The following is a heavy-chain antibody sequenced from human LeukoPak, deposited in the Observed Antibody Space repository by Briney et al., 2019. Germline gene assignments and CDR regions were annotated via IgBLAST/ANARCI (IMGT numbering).Heavy chain of an antibody. D-gene: IGHD3-10*01. V-gene: IGHV3-30*18. CDR2: ISYDGSNK. CDR3: AKDRMVRGVSALYYYYYGMDV. Sequence: GGSLRLSCAASGFTFSSYGMHWVRQAPGKGLEWVAVISYDGSNKYYADSVKGRFTISRDNSKNTLYLQMNSLRAEDTAVYYCAKDRMVRGVSALYYYYYGMDVWGQGTTVTVSS. J-gene: IGHJ6*02. CDR1: GFTFSSYG.